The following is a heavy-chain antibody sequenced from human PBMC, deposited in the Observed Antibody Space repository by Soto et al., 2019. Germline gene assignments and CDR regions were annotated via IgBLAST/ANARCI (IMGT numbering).Heavy chain of an antibody. Sequence: EVQLVESGGGLVQPGGSLRLSCAASGFTFSSYSMNWVRQAPGKGLEWVSYISSSSSTIYYEDSVKGRFTIARDNTKTSLYLQMNSLRAEDTAVYYCASFPYYDFWSGSLYYFDYWGQGTLVTVSS. CDR2: ISSSSSTI. D-gene: IGHD3-3*01. CDR3: ASFPYYDFWSGSLYYFDY. CDR1: GFTFSSYS. J-gene: IGHJ4*02. V-gene: IGHV3-48*01.